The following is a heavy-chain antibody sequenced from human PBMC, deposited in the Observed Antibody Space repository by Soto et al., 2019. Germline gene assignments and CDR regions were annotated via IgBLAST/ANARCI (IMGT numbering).Heavy chain of an antibody. V-gene: IGHV4-39*01. D-gene: IGHD3-10*01. CDR1: GGSISSSSYY. Sequence: QLQLQESGPGLVKPSETLSLTCTVSGGSISSSSYYWGWIRQPPGKGLEWIGSIYYSGSTYYNPSLKSRVTISVDTSKNQFSLKLSSVTAADTAVYYCARRREAWLGSGRPVPFDYWGQGTLVTVSS. CDR2: IYYSGST. CDR3: ARRREAWLGSGRPVPFDY. J-gene: IGHJ4*02.